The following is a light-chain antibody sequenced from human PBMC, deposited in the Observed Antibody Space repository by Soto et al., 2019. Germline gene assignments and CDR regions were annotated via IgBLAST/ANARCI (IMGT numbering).Light chain of an antibody. Sequence: QSVLTQPPSVSAAPRQRVTISCSGSISNIGNNAVNWYQQLPGKAPKLLIYFDDLLFSGVSDRFSGSKSGTSASLAISGLQSEDEADYYCAAWDDSLDGLVFGGGTQLTVL. CDR2: FDD. CDR1: ISNIGNNA. CDR3: AAWDDSLDGLV. J-gene: IGLJ2*01. V-gene: IGLV1-36*01.